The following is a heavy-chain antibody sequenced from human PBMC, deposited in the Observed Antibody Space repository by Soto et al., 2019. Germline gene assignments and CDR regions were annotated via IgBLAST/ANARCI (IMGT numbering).Heavy chain of an antibody. J-gene: IGHJ6*03. D-gene: IGHD3-3*01. CDR1: GYTFTSYD. V-gene: IGHV1-8*01. CDR2: MNPNSGNT. Sequence: ASVKVSCKASGYTFTSYDINWVRQATGQGLEWMGWMNPNSGNTGYAQKFQGRVTMTRNTSISTAYLAPSSLRSEDTAVYYCGTKSRTYRDFGSGYYPPGFMDVWGKGARVTVS. CDR3: GTKSRTYRDFGSGYYPPGFMDV.